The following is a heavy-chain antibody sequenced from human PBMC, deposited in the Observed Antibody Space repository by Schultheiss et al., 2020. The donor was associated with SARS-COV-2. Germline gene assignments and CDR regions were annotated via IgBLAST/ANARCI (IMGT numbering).Heavy chain of an antibody. Sequence: SETLSLTCTVSGGSISSGGYYWSWIRQHPGKGLEWLGYIYYSGRTFYNPSLKTRVTISVDTSKNQFSLKLSSVTAADTAVYYCARDTPSWNDEDYYYGMDVWGQGTTVTVSS. J-gene: IGHJ6*02. D-gene: IGHD1-1*01. CDR1: GGSISSGGYY. V-gene: IGHV4-31*03. CDR3: ARDTPSWNDEDYYYGMDV. CDR2: IYYSGRT.